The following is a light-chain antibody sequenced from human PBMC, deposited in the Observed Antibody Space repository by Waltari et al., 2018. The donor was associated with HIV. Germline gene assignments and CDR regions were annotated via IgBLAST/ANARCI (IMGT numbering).Light chain of an antibody. CDR2: EVV. J-gene: IGLJ2*01. CDR1: STDVGSYNL. Sequence: QSALTQPASVSGSPGQSITISCTGTSTDVGSYNLVSWYQPHPGKAPKLLIYEVVNRPSGVSNRFSCSQSGNTASLTISGLQADDEADDYCCSYAGTTNFVVIFGGGTKLTVL. CDR3: CSYAGTTNFVVI. V-gene: IGLV2-23*02.